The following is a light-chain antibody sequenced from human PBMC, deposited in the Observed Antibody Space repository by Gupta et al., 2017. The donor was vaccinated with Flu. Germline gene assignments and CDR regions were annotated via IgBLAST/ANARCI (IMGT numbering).Light chain of an antibody. CDR1: HTLMTF. Sequence: IDMTQSPPSLSASVGDTVTITCRASHTLMTFLNWYQHKPGTAPKLLIYSGYCLQSGVPSRFSGSGSGTDFTLTVSKLQPEDSATYYCQQSDSAPRTFGQGTLVEVK. CDR3: QQSDSAPRT. J-gene: IGKJ1*01. CDR2: SGY. V-gene: IGKV1-39*01.